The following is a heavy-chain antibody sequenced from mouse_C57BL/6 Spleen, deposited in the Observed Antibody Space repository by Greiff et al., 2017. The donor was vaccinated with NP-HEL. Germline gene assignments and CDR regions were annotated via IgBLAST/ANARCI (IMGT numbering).Heavy chain of an antibody. CDR1: GYTFTSYW. J-gene: IGHJ3*01. CDR2: IDPSDSYT. V-gene: IGHV1-50*01. CDR3: ARRGIYDGYYKFAY. Sequence: QVQLQQPGAELVKPGASVKLSCKASGYTFTSYWMQWVKQRPGQGLEWIGEIDPSDSYTNYNQKFKGKATLTVDTSSSTAYMQLSSLTSEDSAVYYCARRGIYDGYYKFAYWGQGTLVTVSA. D-gene: IGHD2-3*01.